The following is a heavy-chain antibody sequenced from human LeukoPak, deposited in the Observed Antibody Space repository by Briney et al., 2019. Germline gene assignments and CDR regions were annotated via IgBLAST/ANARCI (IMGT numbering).Heavy chain of an antibody. V-gene: IGHV3-23*01. CDR3: AKNPYDILTGPYFDY. CDR2: ISGSGGST. Sequence: GGSLRLSCAASGFTFSSYAMSWVRQAPGKGLEWVSAISGSGGSTYYADYVKGRFTISRDNSKNTLYLQMNSLRAEDTAVYYCAKNPYDILTGPYFDYWGQGTLVTVSS. D-gene: IGHD3-9*01. J-gene: IGHJ4*02. CDR1: GFTFSSYA.